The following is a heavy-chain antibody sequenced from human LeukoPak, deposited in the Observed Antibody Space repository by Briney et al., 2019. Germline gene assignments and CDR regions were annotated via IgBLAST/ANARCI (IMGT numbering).Heavy chain of an antibody. CDR3: ARDVRPWLQGPLLGY. J-gene: IGHJ4*02. Sequence: PGGSLRLSCAASGFTFSDYYMSWIRQAPEKGLEWVSYISSSGSTIYYADSVKGRFTISRDNAKNSLYLQMNSLRAEDTAVYYCARDVRPWLQGPLLGYWGQGTLATVSS. D-gene: IGHD5-24*01. CDR2: ISSSGSTI. CDR1: GFTFSDYY. V-gene: IGHV3-11*01.